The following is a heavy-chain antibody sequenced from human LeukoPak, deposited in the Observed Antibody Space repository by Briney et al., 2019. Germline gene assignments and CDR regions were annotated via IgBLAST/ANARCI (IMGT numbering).Heavy chain of an antibody. CDR3: ARVPGSSGWYWFFDY. CDR2: INPSGGST. Sequence: ASVKVSCKASGYTFTSYYMHWVRQAPGQGLEWMGLINPSGGSTSYAQKFQGRVTMTRDTSTSTVYMELSSLRSVDTAVYYCARVPGSSGWYWFFDYWGQGTLVTVSS. D-gene: IGHD6-19*01. J-gene: IGHJ4*02. CDR1: GYTFTSYY. V-gene: IGHV1-46*01.